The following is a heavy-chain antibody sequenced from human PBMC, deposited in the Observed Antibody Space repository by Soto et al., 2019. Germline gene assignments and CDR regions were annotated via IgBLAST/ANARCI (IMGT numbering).Heavy chain of an antibody. J-gene: IGHJ6*02. Sequence: SETLSLTCTVSGGSISSYYWSWIRQPPGKGLEWIGYIYYSGSTNYNPSLKSRVTISVDTSKNQFSLKLSSVTAADTAVYYCAREGFDSSHYYGMDVWGQGTTVTVSS. V-gene: IGHV4-59*01. CDR2: IYYSGST. CDR3: AREGFDSSHYYGMDV. CDR1: GGSISSYY. D-gene: IGHD3-22*01.